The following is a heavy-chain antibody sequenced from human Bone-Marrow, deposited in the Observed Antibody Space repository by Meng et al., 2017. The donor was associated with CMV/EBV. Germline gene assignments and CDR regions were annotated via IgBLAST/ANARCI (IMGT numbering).Heavy chain of an antibody. D-gene: IGHD4-11*01. Sequence: GESLKISCKGSGYIFTNYWIAWVRQKPGKGLEWMGIIYPGDSDIRYSPSFQGQVTISADKSISTAYLQWTSLKASDTAIYYCARRVDFSNGNWFDPWGQGTLVTVSS. CDR2: IYPGDSDI. V-gene: IGHV5-51*01. CDR3: ARRVDFSNGNWFDP. J-gene: IGHJ5*02. CDR1: GYIFTNYW.